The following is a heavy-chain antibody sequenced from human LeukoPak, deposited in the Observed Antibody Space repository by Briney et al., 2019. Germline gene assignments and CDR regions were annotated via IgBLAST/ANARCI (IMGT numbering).Heavy chain of an antibody. CDR1: GFTFSSYE. V-gene: IGHV3-48*03. Sequence: QPGGSLRLSYAASGFTFSSYEMHWVGEAPGQRLVWWLYISNRGSTRYYADSVKGRFTISRDNAKSSLYLQMNSLRAEDTGVYFCARDFRGSSWPLSDYWGQGTLVTVSS. D-gene: IGHD6-13*01. CDR3: ARDFRGSSWPLSDY. CDR2: ISNRGSTR. J-gene: IGHJ4*02.